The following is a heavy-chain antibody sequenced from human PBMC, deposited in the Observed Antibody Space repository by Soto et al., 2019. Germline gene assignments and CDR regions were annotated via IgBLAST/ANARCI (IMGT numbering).Heavy chain of an antibody. CDR2: IYPCDSDT. Sequence: ECMKISFKGFGYSFTSYWIGWVGQMPGKGLEWMGIIYPCDSDTRYSPSFQGQVTISADKSISTAYLQWSSLKASDTAMYYCARLNTAMVTLNYYYGMDVWGQGTTVTVSS. V-gene: IGHV5-51*01. J-gene: IGHJ6*02. CDR1: GYSFTSYW. D-gene: IGHD5-18*01. CDR3: ARLNTAMVTLNYYYGMDV.